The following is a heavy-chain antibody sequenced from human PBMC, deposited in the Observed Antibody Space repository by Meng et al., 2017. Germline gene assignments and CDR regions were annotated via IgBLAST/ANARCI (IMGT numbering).Heavy chain of an antibody. CDR1: GFTFSSYA. J-gene: IGHJ4*02. CDR2: ISGSGGST. Sequence: GESLKISCAASGFTFSSYAMSWVRQAPGKGLEWVSAISGSGGSTYYADSVKGRFTISRDNSKNTLYLQMNSLRAEDTAVYYCTTGEWELPRELLWEDDYWGQGTLVTVSS. V-gene: IGHV3-23*01. CDR3: TTGEWELPRELLWEDDY. D-gene: IGHD1-26*01.